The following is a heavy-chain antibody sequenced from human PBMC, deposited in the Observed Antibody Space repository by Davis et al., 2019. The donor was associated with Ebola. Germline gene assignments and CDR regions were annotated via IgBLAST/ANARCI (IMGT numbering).Heavy chain of an antibody. V-gene: IGHV3-33*08. CDR3: ARDMGRWELLSGFDY. D-gene: IGHD1-26*01. CDR1: GITFSSYG. J-gene: IGHJ4*02. CDR2: IWYDGSNK. Sequence: GESLKISCVASGITFSSYGMHWVRQAPGKGLEWVAVIWYDGSNKYYADSVKGRFTISRDNSKNTLYLQMNSLRAEDTAVYYCARDMGRWELLSGFDYWGQGTLVTVSS.